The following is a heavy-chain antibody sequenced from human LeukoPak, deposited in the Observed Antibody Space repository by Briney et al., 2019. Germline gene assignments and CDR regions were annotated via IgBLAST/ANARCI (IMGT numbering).Heavy chain of an antibody. J-gene: IGHJ4*02. V-gene: IGHV3-23*01. CDR3: EKSGYYRFDY. CDR1: GFTFSSYG. Sequence: GGSLRLSCAASGFTFSSYGMHWVRQTPGKGLEWVSAFSGSGGDTYYAESVKGRFTISRDNSKNTLYLQMNTLRAEDTAVYNCEKSGYYRFDYWGQGTLVTVSS. CDR2: FSGSGGDT. D-gene: IGHD1-26*01.